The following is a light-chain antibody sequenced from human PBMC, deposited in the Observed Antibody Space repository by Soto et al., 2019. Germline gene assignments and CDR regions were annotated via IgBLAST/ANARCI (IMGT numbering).Light chain of an antibody. CDR3: XXXYGTPFT. J-gene: IGKJ3*01. CDR2: WAS. V-gene: IGKV4-1*01. Sequence: DIVMTQSPDSLAVSLSERATINCKSSQSVLYSSNNKXYLAWYQQKPGQPPKLLIYWASTRESGVPDRFSGSGSGTDFTLTISSLXAEXVAVYXXXXXYGTPFTFGPGTKVDI. CDR1: QSVLYSSNNKXY.